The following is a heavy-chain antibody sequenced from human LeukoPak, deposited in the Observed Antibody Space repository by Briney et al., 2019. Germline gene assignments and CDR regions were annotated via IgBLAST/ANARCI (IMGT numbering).Heavy chain of an antibody. CDR2: ISRSSSTI. V-gene: IGHV3-48*02. CDR3: AREIVATNKD. D-gene: IGHD3-22*01. J-gene: IGHJ4*02. CDR1: GFTFSSYS. Sequence: GACLRLSCVVSGFTFSSYSMNWVRQAPGKGLGWVSYISRSSSTIDYADSLKGRFTISRDNAKNSLYLQMNSLSDEDTAVYYCAREIVATNKDWGQGTLVTVSS.